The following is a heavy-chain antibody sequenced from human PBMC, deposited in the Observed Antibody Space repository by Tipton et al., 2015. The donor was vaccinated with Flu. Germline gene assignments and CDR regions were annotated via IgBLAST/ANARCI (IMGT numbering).Heavy chain of an antibody. Sequence: TLSLTCTVPGGSISSTNYYWSWIRQHPGQGLEWIGYIYHIGTTYYNPSLRGRVAISVDTSKNQFSLNLSSVTAADTAVYFCARAVGATPPFDSWGQGTLVTVSS. J-gene: IGHJ4*02. V-gene: IGHV4-31*03. D-gene: IGHD1-26*01. CDR1: GGSISSTNYY. CDR3: ARAVGATPPFDS. CDR2: IYHIGTT.